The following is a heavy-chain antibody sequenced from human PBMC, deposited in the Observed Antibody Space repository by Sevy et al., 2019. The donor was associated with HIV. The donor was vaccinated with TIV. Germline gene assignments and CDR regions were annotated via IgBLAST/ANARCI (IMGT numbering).Heavy chain of an antibody. CDR3: ARGPPFRGDYVWGSYLPYHKSAMDE. Sequence: SETLSLTCTVSGGSIINYYWSWLRQPAGKGLEWIGRISSRGDTHYNPSLQSRVTLSVDTSKNEFSLSLTSVTAADPAIYYCARGPPFRGDYVWGSYLPYHKSAMDEWGQGTTVTVSS. J-gene: IGHJ6*02. CDR1: GGSIINYY. D-gene: IGHD3-16*02. CDR2: ISSRGDT. V-gene: IGHV4-4*07.